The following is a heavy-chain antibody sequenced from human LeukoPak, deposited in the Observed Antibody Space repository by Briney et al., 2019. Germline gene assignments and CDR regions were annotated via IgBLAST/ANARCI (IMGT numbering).Heavy chain of an antibody. D-gene: IGHD3-22*01. Sequence: GGSLRLSCAASGFTFRSYGMHWVRQAPGKGLEWVAIISYDETETYYVDSVQGRFTISRDNSKNILYLQMNSLRAEDTAVYYCTSDRDRSVSVWGQGTMVTVSS. CDR3: TSDRDRSVSV. V-gene: IGHV3-30*03. CDR2: ISYDETET. J-gene: IGHJ3*01. CDR1: GFTFRSYG.